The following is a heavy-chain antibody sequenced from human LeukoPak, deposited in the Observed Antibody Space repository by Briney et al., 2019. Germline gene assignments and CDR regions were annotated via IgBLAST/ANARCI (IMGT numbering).Heavy chain of an antibody. V-gene: IGHV3-74*01. CDR1: GFTFSSYW. J-gene: IGHJ5*02. Sequence: GGSLRLSCAASGFTFSSYWMHWVRQAPGKGLVWVSRINSDGSSTSYADSVKGRFTISRDNAKNTLYLQMNSLRAEDTAVYYCARWTPYYDSSGYYDRFDPWGQGTLVTVSS. CDR2: INSDGSST. D-gene: IGHD3-22*01. CDR3: ARWTPYYDSSGYYDRFDP.